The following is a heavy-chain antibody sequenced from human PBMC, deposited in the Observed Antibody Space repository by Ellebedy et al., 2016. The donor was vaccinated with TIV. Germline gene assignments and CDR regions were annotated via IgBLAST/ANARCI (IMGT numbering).Heavy chain of an antibody. CDR2: IIPIVGTA. CDR3: ARVLTMADYFWYGMDV. CDR1: GGTFSNYA. Sequence: ASVKVSCXASGGTFSNYAISWVRQAPGQGLEWMGAIIPIVGTANYAQKFQDRVTIIADESTRTAYMELSSLRSEDTAVYYCARVLTMADYFWYGMDVWGQGTKVTVSS. J-gene: IGHJ6*02. D-gene: IGHD5-12*01. V-gene: IGHV1-69*13.